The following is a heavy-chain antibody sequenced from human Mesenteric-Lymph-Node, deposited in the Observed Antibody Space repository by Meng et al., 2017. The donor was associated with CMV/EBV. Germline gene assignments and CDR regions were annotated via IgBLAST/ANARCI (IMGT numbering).Heavy chain of an antibody. CDR2: INPYNGDT. D-gene: IGHD3-22*01. J-gene: IGHJ4*02. V-gene: IGHV1-2*06. CDR3: ARGYYDDNGYPLGN. CDR1: GYGFPGYF. Sequence: ASVKVSCKASGYGFPGYFIHWIRQAPGQGLEWMGRINPYNGDTKYAQKFQGRVTMTRDTSISTAYMDLSRLTYDDTAIYYCARGYYDDNGYPLGNWGQGTLVTVSS.